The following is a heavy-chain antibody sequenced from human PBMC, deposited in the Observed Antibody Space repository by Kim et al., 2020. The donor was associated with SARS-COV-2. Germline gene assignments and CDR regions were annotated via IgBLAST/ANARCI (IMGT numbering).Heavy chain of an antibody. J-gene: IGHJ5*02. Sequence: ASVKVSCKVSGYTLTELSMHWVRQAPGKGLEWMGGFDPEDGETIYAQKFQGRVTMTEDTSTDTAYMELSSLRSEDTAVYYCATAVGSGSYYNILGWFDPWGQGTLVTVSS. CDR3: ATAVGSGSYYNILGWFDP. CDR2: FDPEDGET. D-gene: IGHD3-10*01. V-gene: IGHV1-24*01. CDR1: GYTLTELS.